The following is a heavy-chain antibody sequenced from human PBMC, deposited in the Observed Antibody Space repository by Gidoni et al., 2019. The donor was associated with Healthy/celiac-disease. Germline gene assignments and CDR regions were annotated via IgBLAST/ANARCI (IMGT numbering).Heavy chain of an antibody. D-gene: IGHD5-12*01. CDR1: GFTFSSYG. V-gene: IGHV3-33*01. J-gene: IGHJ6*02. CDR3: ARDRCFLTVAAITYYYGLDV. Sequence: QVQLVESGGGVVQPGRSLRLSCAAPGFTFSSYGMHWVRQAPGKGLEGVAVIVYDESNKYYAGSVKCRFTISRDNSKNTLYLQMNRLRGEDTAVYYCARDRCFLTVAAITYYYGLDVWGQGTTVTVSS. CDR2: IVYDESNK.